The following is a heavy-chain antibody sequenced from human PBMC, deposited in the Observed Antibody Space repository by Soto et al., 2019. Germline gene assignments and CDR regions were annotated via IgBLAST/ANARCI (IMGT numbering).Heavy chain of an antibody. J-gene: IGHJ6*03. CDR3: AKAGRIGYCSSTSCSDYYYYYYMDV. V-gene: IGHV3-30*18. CDR1: RFTFSDYG. CDR2: ISYDGSNL. D-gene: IGHD2-2*01. Sequence: GGSLRLSCAASRFTFSDYGMHWVRQAPGKGLEWVAFISYDGSNLYYADSVKGRFTISRDNSKNTLYLQMNSLRGEDTAVYYCAKAGRIGYCSSTSCSDYYYYYYMDVWGKGTTVTVSS.